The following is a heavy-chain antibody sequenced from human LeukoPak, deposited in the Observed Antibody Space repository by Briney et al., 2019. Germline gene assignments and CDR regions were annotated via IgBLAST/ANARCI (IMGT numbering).Heavy chain of an antibody. CDR1: GFTLNTYS. D-gene: IGHD2-21*01. Sequence: PGGSLRLSCAASGFTLNTYSMNWVRQAPGKGLEWVSFITSSSSIIYYADSVKGRFTISRDNDKNSLYLQMNSLRDEDTAVYYCARDLFNAFDIWGQGTMVTVSS. J-gene: IGHJ3*02. CDR3: ARDLFNAFDI. V-gene: IGHV3-48*02. CDR2: ITSSSSII.